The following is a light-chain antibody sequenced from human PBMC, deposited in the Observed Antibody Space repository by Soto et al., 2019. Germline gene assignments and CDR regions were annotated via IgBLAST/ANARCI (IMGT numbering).Light chain of an antibody. CDR1: NSNIGTVYD. J-gene: IGLJ3*02. V-gene: IGLV1-40*01. CDR3: QSYDSSLSAWV. CDR2: GNR. Sequence: QSVLTQPPSVSGAPGQRVTISCTGSNSNIGTVYDVQWYQFIPGTAPKLLIYGNRYRPSGIPDRFSGSKSGTSASLAIIGVQAEDEADYYCQSYDSSLSAWVFGGGTKLTVL.